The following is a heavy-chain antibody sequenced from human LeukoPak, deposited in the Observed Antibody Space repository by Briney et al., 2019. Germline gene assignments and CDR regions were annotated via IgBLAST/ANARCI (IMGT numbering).Heavy chain of an antibody. V-gene: IGHV4-30-4*01. CDR2: IYYSGNT. J-gene: IGHJ4*02. CDR3: ASRPESEAYFDY. Sequence: SETLSLACTVSGGSISSGDYYWSWVRQPPGRGLEFIGYIYYSGNTYYNPSLKSRVTISVDTSKNQFSLKLSSVTAADTAVYYCASRPESEAYFDYWGQGTLVTVSS. CDR1: GGSISSGDYY.